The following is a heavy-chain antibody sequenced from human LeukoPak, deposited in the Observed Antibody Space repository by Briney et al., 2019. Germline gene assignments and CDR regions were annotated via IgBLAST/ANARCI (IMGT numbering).Heavy chain of an antibody. CDR3: ARDLVISGSPDYFDY. J-gene: IGHJ4*02. CDR2: IYYSGST. D-gene: IGHD1-14*01. Sequence: SQTLSLTCTVSGGSISSGDYYWSWIRQPPGKGLEWIGYIYYSGSTYCNPSLKSRVTISVDTSKNQFSLKLSSVTAADTAMYYCARDLVISGSPDYFDYWGQGTLVTVSS. V-gene: IGHV4-30-4*08. CDR1: GGSISSGDYY.